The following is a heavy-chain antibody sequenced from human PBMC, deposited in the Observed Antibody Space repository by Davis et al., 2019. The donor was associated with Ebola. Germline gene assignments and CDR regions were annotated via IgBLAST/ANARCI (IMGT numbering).Heavy chain of an antibody. V-gene: IGHV3-23*01. Sequence: GESLKISCAASGFTFSSYAMSWVRQAPGKGLEWVSGISGSGGSTYYADSVKGRFTISRDNSKNTLYLQVNSLRAEDTAVYYCAKVTGYCSGGSCYSPGYYYYMDVWGKGTTVTVSS. CDR1: GFTFSSYA. CDR3: AKVTGYCSGGSCYSPGYYYYMDV. J-gene: IGHJ6*03. CDR2: ISGSGGST. D-gene: IGHD2-15*01.